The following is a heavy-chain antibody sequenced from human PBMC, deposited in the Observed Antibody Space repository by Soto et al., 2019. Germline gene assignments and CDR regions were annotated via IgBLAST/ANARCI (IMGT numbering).Heavy chain of an antibody. CDR3: ARKIMPYYYDGIGHGGFDP. D-gene: IGHD3-22*01. J-gene: IGHJ5*02. CDR1: GYTFTGYG. V-gene: IGHV1-18*04. Sequence: QAQLVQSGAEVKRPGASVKVSCTASGYTFTGYGIAWVRQAPGQGLEWMGWISANNGKTDYAQTLQARVTMTTDTSTTTAYMEVRGLRSDDTAIYYCARKIMPYYYDGIGHGGFDPWGQGTLVTVSS. CDR2: ISANNGKT.